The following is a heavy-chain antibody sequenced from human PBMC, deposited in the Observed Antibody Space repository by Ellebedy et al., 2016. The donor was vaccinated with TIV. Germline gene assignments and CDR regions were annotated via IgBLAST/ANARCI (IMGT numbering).Heavy chain of an antibody. CDR1: GGSISSYY. CDR2: IYTSGST. D-gene: IGHD3-22*01. V-gene: IGHV4-4*07. CDR3: ARDLLLGTLRRAFDI. Sequence: MPGGSLRLSCTVSGGSISSYYWSWIRQPAGKGLEWIGRIYTSGSTNYNPSLKSRVTMSVDTSKNQFSLKLSSVTAADTAVYYCARDLLLGTLRRAFDIWGQGTMVTVSS. J-gene: IGHJ3*02.